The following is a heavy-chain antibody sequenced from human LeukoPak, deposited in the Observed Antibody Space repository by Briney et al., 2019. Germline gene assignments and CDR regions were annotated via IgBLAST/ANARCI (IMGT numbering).Heavy chain of an antibody. CDR2: ISYDGSNK. V-gene: IGHV3-30*03. CDR3: ARDMGYYDFWSGLDY. J-gene: IGHJ4*02. CDR1: GFTFSSYG. D-gene: IGHD3-3*01. Sequence: GGSLRLSCAASGFTFSSYGMHWVRQAPGKGLEWVAVISYDGSNKYYADSVKGRFTISRDNSKNTLYLQMNSLRTEDTAIYYCARDMGYYDFWSGLDYWGQGTLVTVSS.